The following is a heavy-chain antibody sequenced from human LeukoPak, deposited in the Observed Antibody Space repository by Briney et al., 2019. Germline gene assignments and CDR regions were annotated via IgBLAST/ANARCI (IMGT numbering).Heavy chain of an antibody. J-gene: IGHJ5*02. CDR2: INHSGST. Sequence: KTSETLSLTCTVSGGSISSSSYYWGWIRQPPGKGLEWIGEINHSGSTNYNPSLKSRVTISVDTSKNQFSLKLSSVTAADTAVYYCASIPSIAPGGWFDPWGQGTLVTVSS. V-gene: IGHV4-61*05. CDR1: GGSISSSSYY. D-gene: IGHD6-13*01. CDR3: ASIPSIAPGGWFDP.